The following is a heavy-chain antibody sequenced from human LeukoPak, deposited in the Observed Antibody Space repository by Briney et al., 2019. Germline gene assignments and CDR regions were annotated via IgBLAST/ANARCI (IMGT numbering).Heavy chain of an antibody. Sequence: ASVTVSCTASGYIFTSYNMYWVRQGPGQGLEWMGVINTSGGSTNYAQKFSGRVTMTRATSTATNSMELRRMRSEDTAAYFCARFAVHRRVTVAGQFGLDYWGQGTLGTVSS. J-gene: IGHJ4*02. CDR2: INTSGGST. D-gene: IGHD6-19*01. CDR3: ARFAVHRRVTVAGQFGLDY. V-gene: IGHV1-46*01. CDR1: GYIFTSYN.